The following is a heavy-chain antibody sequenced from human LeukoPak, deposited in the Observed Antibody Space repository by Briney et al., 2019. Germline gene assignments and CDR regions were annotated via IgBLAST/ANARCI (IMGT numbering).Heavy chain of an antibody. CDR1: GFTFSSYA. J-gene: IGHJ4*02. CDR2: ISDRGGNT. Sequence: GGSLRLSCAASGFTFSSYAMTRVRQAPGKGLEWVSRISDRGGNTYYADSVKGRFTISRDNSKSTLYLQMNSLRAEATAAYYCAKDAAPVVIPPFYYFDYCSQGTLVTVSS. V-gene: IGHV3-23*01. D-gene: IGHD4-23*01. CDR3: AKDAAPVVIPPFYYFDY.